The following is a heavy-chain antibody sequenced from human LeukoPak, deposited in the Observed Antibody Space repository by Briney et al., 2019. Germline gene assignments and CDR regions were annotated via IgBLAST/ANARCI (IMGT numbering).Heavy chain of an antibody. CDR3: ARGGFRACDY. CDR1: GGSISPYY. V-gene: IGHV4-59*08. J-gene: IGHJ4*02. D-gene: IGHD3-16*01. CDR2: IYYSGYT. Sequence: PSETLSLICNVSGGSISPYYWSWIRQSPGKGLELIGHIYYSGYTNYNPSLKSRVTISLDTSKNQFSLKLSSVTAADTAMYYCARGGFRACDYWGQGTLVTVSS.